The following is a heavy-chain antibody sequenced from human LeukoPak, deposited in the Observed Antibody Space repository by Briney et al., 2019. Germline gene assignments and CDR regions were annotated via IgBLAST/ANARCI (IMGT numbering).Heavy chain of an antibody. CDR2: IIPIFGTA. V-gene: IGHV1-69*01. D-gene: IGHD5-12*01. J-gene: IGHJ4*02. CDR3: ARMLNGAYDV. Sequence: SVKVSCKASGGTFSSYAISWVRQAPGQGLEWMGGIIPIFGTANYAQKFQGRVTITADEFTSTAYMELSSLRSEDTAVYYCARMLNGAYDVWGQGTLVTVSS. CDR1: GGTFSSYA.